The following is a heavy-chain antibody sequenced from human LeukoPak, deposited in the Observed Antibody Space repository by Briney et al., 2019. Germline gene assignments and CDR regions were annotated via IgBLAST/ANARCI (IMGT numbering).Heavy chain of an antibody. CDR3: AVSYYYDSSGFFDAFDI. CDR1: GGTFSSYA. Sequence: SVKVSCKASGGTFSSYAISWVRQAPGQGLERMGRIIPILGIANYAQKFQGRVTITADKSTSTAYMELSSLRSEDTAVYYCAVSYYYDSSGFFDAFDIWGQGTMVTVSS. V-gene: IGHV1-69*04. CDR2: IIPILGIA. D-gene: IGHD3-22*01. J-gene: IGHJ3*02.